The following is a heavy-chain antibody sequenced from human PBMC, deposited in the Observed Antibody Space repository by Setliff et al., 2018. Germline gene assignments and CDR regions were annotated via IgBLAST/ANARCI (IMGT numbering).Heavy chain of an antibody. CDR2: IQKRGSTTT. CDR1: GDSISGYF. Sequence: PSETLSLTCIVSGDSISGYFWSWIRQAPGKGLEWIGYIQKRGSTTTNYNPSLGSRIAMSLDTSKNQFSLQLSSVSDGDTAVYYCARDQFSSGWYGPPESYFDCWGQGILVTVSS. V-gene: IGHV4-59*01. J-gene: IGHJ4*02. CDR3: ARDQFSSGWYGPPESYFDC. D-gene: IGHD6-19*01.